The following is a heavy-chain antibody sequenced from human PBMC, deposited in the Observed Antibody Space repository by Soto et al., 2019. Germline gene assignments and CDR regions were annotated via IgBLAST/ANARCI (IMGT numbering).Heavy chain of an antibody. D-gene: IGHD2-21*02. CDR3: AKDCGADCSRLIDD. J-gene: IGHJ6*02. Sequence: SETLSLTCAVYGGSFSGCYWSWIRQPPGKGLEWIGEINHSGSTNYNPSLKSRVTISVDTSKDQFSLKLSSVTAADTAVYYCAKDCGADCSRLIDDWGQGTAVTVSS. CDR1: GGSFSGCY. CDR2: INHSGST. V-gene: IGHV4-34*01.